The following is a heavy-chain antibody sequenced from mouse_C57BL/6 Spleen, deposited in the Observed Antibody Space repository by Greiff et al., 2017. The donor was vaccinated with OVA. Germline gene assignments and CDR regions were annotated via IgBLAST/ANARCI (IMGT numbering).Heavy chain of an antibody. D-gene: IGHD1-1*01. J-gene: IGHJ4*01. CDR3: ARRDGSSFYYAMDY. V-gene: IGHV5-6*02. CDR1: GFTFSSYG. Sequence: EVMLVESGGDLVKPGGSLKLSCAASGFTFSSYGMSWVRQTPDKRLEWVATISSGGSYTYYPDSVKGRFTISRDNAKNTLYLQMSSLKSEDTAMYYCARRDGSSFYYAMDYWGQGTSVTVSS. CDR2: ISSGGSYT.